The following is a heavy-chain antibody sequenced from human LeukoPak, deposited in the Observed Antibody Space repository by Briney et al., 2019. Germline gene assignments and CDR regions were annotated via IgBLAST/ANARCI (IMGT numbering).Heavy chain of an antibody. CDR3: ARVGPYYDILTGYSYYFDY. CDR1: GGSISSYY. D-gene: IGHD3-9*01. V-gene: IGHV4-59*01. J-gene: IGHJ4*02. CDR2: IYYSGST. Sequence: KPSETLSLTCTVSGGSISSYYWSWIRQPPGKGLEWIGHIYYSGSTNYNPSLKSRVTISVDTSKNQFSLKVSSVIAADTAVYYCARVGPYYDILTGYSYYFDYRGQGTLVTVSS.